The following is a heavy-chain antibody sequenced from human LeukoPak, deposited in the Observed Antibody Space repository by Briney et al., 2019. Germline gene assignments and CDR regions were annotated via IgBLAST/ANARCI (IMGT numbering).Heavy chain of an antibody. CDR3: ARSAYYYDSSGLSWFDP. J-gene: IGHJ5*02. D-gene: IGHD3-22*01. V-gene: IGHV3-7*01. Sequence: GGSLRLSCAASGFTFSSYSMSWVRQAPGKGLEWVANIKQDGSEKYYVDSVKGRFTISRDNAKNSLYLQMNSLRAVDTAVYYCARSAYYYDSSGLSWFDPWGQGTLVTVSS. CDR1: GFTFSSYS. CDR2: IKQDGSEK.